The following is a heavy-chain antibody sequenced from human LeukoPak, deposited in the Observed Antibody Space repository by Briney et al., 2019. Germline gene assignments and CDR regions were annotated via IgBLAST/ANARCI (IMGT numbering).Heavy chain of an antibody. Sequence: SETLSLTCTVSGGSISSYYWSWIRQPPGKGLVWIGEINHSGSTNYNPSLKSRVTISVDTSKNQFSLKLSSVTAADTAVYYCARSDGARSGWYWGDYYFDYWGQGTLVTVSS. CDR3: ARSDGARSGWYWGDYYFDY. D-gene: IGHD6-19*01. J-gene: IGHJ4*02. CDR1: GGSISSYY. CDR2: INHSGST. V-gene: IGHV4-34*01.